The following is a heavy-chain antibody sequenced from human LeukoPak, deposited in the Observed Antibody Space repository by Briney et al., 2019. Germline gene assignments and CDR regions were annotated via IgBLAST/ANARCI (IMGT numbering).Heavy chain of an antibody. CDR1: GYSFISYW. V-gene: IGHV5-51*01. J-gene: IGHJ4*02. CDR3: ARQRYCSSTSCLDY. Sequence: GESLKISCKGSGYSFISYWIDWVRQMPGKGLEWMGIIYPGDSDTRYSPSFQGQVTISADKSISTAYLQWSSLKASDTAMYYCARQRYCSSTSCLDYWGQGTLVTVSS. D-gene: IGHD2-2*01. CDR2: IYPGDSDT.